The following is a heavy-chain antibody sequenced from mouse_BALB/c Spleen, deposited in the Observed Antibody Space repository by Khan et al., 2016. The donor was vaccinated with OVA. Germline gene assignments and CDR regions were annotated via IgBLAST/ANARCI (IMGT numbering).Heavy chain of an antibody. CDR3: ARMARIIN. J-gene: IGHJ2*01. CDR1: GFTFSSYG. V-gene: IGHV5-6-3*01. Sequence: EVQLVESGGGLVQPGGSLKLSCAASGFTFSSYGMSWFRQHPDKRLELFATIISNGGSTYYHASVKGRFSISRDNAKNTLYLQMSNLKTEETAMYYCARMARIINWGQGTTLTVSS. CDR2: IISNGGST.